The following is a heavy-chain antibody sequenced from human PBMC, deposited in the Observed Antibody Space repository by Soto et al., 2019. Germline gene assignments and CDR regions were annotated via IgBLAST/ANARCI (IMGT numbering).Heavy chain of an antibody. CDR1: SETFTSYD. CDR2: MNPNSGNT. J-gene: IGHJ5*02. D-gene: IGHD3-10*01. V-gene: IGHV1-8*01. CDR3: CLMVRGVIRSEGWFDP. Sequence: SGKVSFRASSETFTSYDINWVRRATGQGLEWMGWMNPNSGNTGYAQKFQGRVTMTRNTSISTAYMELSSLRSEDTAVYYCCLMVRGVIRSEGWFDPWGQGTLVTVSS.